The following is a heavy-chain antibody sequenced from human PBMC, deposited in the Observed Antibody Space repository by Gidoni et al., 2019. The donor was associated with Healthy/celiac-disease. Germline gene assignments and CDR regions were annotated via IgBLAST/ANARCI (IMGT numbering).Heavy chain of an antibody. CDR1: GFTFGDYA. J-gene: IGHJ6*02. V-gene: IGHV3-49*04. CDR2: IRSKAYGGTT. Sequence: EVQLVESGGGLVQPGRSLRLSCTASGFTFGDYAMSWVRQAPGKGLEGVGFIRSKAYGGTTEYAASVKGRFTISRDDSKSIAYLQMNSLKTEDTAVYYCTRDGAQDIVVVPAAMYYYYGMDVWGQGTTVTVSS. CDR3: TRDGAQDIVVVPAAMYYYYGMDV. D-gene: IGHD2-2*01.